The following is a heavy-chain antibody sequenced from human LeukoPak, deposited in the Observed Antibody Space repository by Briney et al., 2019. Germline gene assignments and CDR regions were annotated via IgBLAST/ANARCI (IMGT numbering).Heavy chain of an antibody. J-gene: IGHJ4*02. CDR3: ARAPITIFGVVIIGFDY. D-gene: IGHD3-3*01. V-gene: IGHV4-30-2*01. CDR2: IYHSGST. Sequence: SETLSLTCTVSGGSISSGGYYWSWIRQPPGKGLEWIGYIYHSGSTYYNPSLKSRVTISVDRSKNQFSLKLSSVTAADAAVYYCARAPITIFGVVIIGFDYWGQGTLVTVSS. CDR1: GGSISSGGYY.